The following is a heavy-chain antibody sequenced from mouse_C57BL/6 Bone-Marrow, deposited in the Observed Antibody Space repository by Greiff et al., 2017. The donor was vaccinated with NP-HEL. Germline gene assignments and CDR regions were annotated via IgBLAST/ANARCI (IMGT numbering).Heavy chain of an antibody. CDR2: IHPNSGST. CDR1: GYTFTSYW. Sequence: VQLQQSGAELVKPGASVKLSCKASGYTFTSYWMHWVKQRPGQGLEWIGMIHPNSGSTNYNEKFKSKATLTVDKSSSTAYMQLSSLTSEDSAVYYCARRAGTGFAYWGQGTLVTVSA. V-gene: IGHV1-64*01. CDR3: ARRAGTGFAY. D-gene: IGHD4-1*01. J-gene: IGHJ3*01.